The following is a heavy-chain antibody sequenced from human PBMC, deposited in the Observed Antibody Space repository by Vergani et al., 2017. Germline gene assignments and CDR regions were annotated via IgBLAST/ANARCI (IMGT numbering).Heavy chain of an antibody. J-gene: IGHJ6*02. CDR1: GFTFSSYA. CDR2: ISGSGGST. V-gene: IGHV3-23*01. Sequence: EVQLLESGGGLVQPGGSLRLSCAASGFTFSSYAMSWVRQAPGKGLEWVSAISGSGGSTYYADSVKGRFTISRDNSKNTLYLQMNSLRAEDTAVYYCAKGALSAGGTYYYYGMDVWGQGTTVTVSS. D-gene: IGHD4-23*01. CDR3: AKGALSAGGTYYYYGMDV.